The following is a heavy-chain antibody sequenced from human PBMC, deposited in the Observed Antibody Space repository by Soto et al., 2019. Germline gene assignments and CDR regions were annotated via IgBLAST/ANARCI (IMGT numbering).Heavy chain of an antibody. CDR3: ARTYYDILTGRNYGMDV. Sequence: GESLKISCKGSGYSFTSYWIGWVRQMPGKGLEWMGIIYPGDSDTRYSPSFQGQVTISADKSISTAYLQWSSLKASDTAMYYCARTYYDILTGRNYGMDVWGQGTTVTVSS. CDR2: IYPGDSDT. J-gene: IGHJ6*02. CDR1: GYSFTSYW. V-gene: IGHV5-51*01. D-gene: IGHD3-9*01.